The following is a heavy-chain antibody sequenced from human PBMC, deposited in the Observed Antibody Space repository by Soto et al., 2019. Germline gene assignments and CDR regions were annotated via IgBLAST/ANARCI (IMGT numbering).Heavy chain of an antibody. CDR3: ARLVLGRGYYFDY. CDR1: GGSISSSSSY. D-gene: IGHD3-3*02. Sequence: SETLSLTCTVSGGSISSSSSYWGWIRQPPGKGLEWIGSMYYTGSTNYNPSLKSRVTISVDTSKNQFSLKLSSVTAAGTAVYYCARLVLGRGYYFDYWGQGTLVTVSS. J-gene: IGHJ4*02. CDR2: MYYTGST. V-gene: IGHV4-39*01.